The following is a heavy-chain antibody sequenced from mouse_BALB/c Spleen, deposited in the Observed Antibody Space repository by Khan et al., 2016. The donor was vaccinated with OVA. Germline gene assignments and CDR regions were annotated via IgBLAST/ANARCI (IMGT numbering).Heavy chain of an antibody. V-gene: IGHV2-6-1*01. J-gene: IGHJ4*01. D-gene: IGHD2-1*01. CDR3: ARQLYYHYYIMDC. CDR1: GFSLTNYG. CDR2: IWSDGST. Sequence: QVQLKQSGPALVAPSQSLSITCTISGFSLTNYGVHWVSQPPGKGLEWLVVIWSDGSTTYNTALKSRLSLSKENSKSQVFLKMNSLQPDDTAMYYCARQLYYHYYIMDCWCQGTSVTVSS.